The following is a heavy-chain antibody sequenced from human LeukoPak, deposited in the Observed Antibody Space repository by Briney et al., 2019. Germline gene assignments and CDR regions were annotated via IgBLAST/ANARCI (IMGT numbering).Heavy chain of an antibody. Sequence: SETLSLTCTASGGSISSYYWSWIRQPPGKGLEWIGYIYYSGSTNYNPSLKSRVTISVDTSKNQFSLKLSSVTAADTAVYYCARATMIVVGNWFDPWGQGTLVTVSS. CDR3: ARATMIVVGNWFDP. CDR2: IYYSGST. CDR1: GGSISSYY. J-gene: IGHJ5*02. D-gene: IGHD3-22*01. V-gene: IGHV4-59*01.